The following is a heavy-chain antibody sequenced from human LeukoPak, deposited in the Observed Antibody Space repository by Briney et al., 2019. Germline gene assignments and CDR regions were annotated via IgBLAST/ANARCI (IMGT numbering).Heavy chain of an antibody. J-gene: IGHJ3*02. CDR3: AKDLIVGATSDAFDI. D-gene: IGHD1-26*01. CDR1: GFTFSTYG. Sequence: GGTLRLSCAASGFTFSTYGMSWVRQAPGKGLAWVSGISGSGDSTYYADSVKGRFTISRDNSKNTLYLQMNSLRAEDTAVYYCAKDLIVGATSDAFDIWGQGTMVTVSS. V-gene: IGHV3-23*01. CDR2: ISGSGDST.